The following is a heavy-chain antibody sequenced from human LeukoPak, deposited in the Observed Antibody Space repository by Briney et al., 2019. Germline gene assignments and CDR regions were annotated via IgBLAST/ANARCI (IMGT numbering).Heavy chain of an antibody. Sequence: SVKVSCKASGGTFISYAISWVRQAPGQGLEWVGGIIPIFGTANYAQKFQGRVTITADESTSTAYMELSSLRSEDTAVYYCANSLLRYCSGGSCYSDFDYWGQGTLVTVSS. V-gene: IGHV1-69*13. CDR3: ANSLLRYCSGGSCYSDFDY. D-gene: IGHD2-15*01. CDR2: IIPIFGTA. J-gene: IGHJ4*02. CDR1: GGTFISYA.